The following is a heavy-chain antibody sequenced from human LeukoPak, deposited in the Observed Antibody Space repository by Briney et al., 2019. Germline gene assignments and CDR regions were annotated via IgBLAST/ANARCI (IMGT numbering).Heavy chain of an antibody. CDR3: VRMYYDFWSGYQYYFDY. J-gene: IGHJ4*02. V-gene: IGHV4-39*07. D-gene: IGHD3-3*01. CDR2: IYYSGST. CDR1: GGSISTSNYY. Sequence: SETLSLTCTVSGGSISTSNYYWGWVRQPPGRGLEWIGSIYYSGSTYYNPSLKSRVTISVDTSKNQFSLKLSSVTAADTAVYYCVRMYYDFWSGYQYYFDYWGQGTLVTVSS.